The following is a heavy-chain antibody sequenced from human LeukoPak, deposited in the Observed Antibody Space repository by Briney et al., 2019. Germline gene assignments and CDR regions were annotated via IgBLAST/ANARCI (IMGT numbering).Heavy chain of an antibody. D-gene: IGHD3-16*01. V-gene: IGHV3-30*03. CDR2: LSYDGRNK. Sequence: GRSLRLSCAASGFTFSSYGMHWVRQAPGKGLEWVAVLSYDGRNKYYADSVKGRFTISRDNSKNTLCLQMNSLRAEDTAVYYCGRDWGLGAAFDIWGQGTMVTVSS. J-gene: IGHJ3*02. CDR1: GFTFSSYG. CDR3: GRDWGLGAAFDI.